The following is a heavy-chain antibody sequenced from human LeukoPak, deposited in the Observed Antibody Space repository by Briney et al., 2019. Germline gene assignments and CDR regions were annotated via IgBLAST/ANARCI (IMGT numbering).Heavy chain of an antibody. J-gene: IGHJ4*02. Sequence: GASVKVSCKASGYTFTSYGISWVRQAPGQGLEWMGWISAYNGNTNYAQKLQGRVTMTTDTSTSTAYMELRSLRSDDTAVYYCARDRYFDWLFPFDYWGQGTLVTVSS. D-gene: IGHD3-9*01. CDR2: ISAYNGNT. CDR3: ARDRYFDWLFPFDY. V-gene: IGHV1-18*01. CDR1: GYTFTSYG.